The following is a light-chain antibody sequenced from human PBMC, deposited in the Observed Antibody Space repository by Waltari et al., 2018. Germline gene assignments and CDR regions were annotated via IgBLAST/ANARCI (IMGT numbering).Light chain of an antibody. J-gene: IGKJ2*03. Sequence: IQMSQSPSSLSASVGDRVTITCRASQGISSYLNWYQQKPGKAPKLLIYYANSLASGVPARFSGSGSGTEFTLTISSLQPEDFATYYCQQGNSYPYSFGQGTKVEIK. CDR2: YAN. CDR1: QGISSY. V-gene: IGKV1-13*02. CDR3: QQGNSYPYS.